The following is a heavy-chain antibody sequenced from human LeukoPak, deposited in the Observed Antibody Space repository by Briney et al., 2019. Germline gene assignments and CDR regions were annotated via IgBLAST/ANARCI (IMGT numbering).Heavy chain of an antibody. J-gene: IGHJ4*02. CDR3: ARGLGSSWMMNYFDY. V-gene: IGHV1-18*01. CDR1: GYTFTSYG. D-gene: IGHD6-13*01. Sequence: ALVKVSCKASGYTFTSYGISWVRQAPGQGLEWMGWISAYNGNTNYAQKLQGRVTMTTDTSTSTAYMELRSLRSDDTAVYYCARGLGSSWMMNYFDYWGQGTLVTVSS. CDR2: ISAYNGNT.